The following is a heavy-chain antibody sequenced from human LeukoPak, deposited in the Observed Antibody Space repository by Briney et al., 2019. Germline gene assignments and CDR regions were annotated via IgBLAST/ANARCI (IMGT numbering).Heavy chain of an antibody. J-gene: IGHJ4*02. CDR1: GFTFSSYA. CDR3: AKPGKEDFWSGYHYFDY. CDR2: ISGSGGST. D-gene: IGHD3-3*01. Sequence: GGSLRLSCAASGFTFSSYAMSWVRQAPGKGLEWVSAISGSGGSTYYADSVKGRFTISRDNSKNTLYLQMNSLRAEDTAVYYCAKPGKEDFWSGYHYFDYWGQGTLVTVSS. V-gene: IGHV3-23*01.